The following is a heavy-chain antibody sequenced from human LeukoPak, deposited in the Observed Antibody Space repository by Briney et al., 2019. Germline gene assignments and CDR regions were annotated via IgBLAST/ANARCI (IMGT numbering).Heavy chain of an antibody. CDR3: ARDYPESGTDYYDSSGYYFPIDY. J-gene: IGHJ4*02. CDR2: INPNSGGT. CDR1: GYSFTFYC. V-gene: IGHV1-2*02. Sequence: GASVKLSCKSSGYSFTFYCMHWMRQAPGQGLELMGWINPNSGGTNYAQNFQGGGTMTRDTSISTAYMELSRLRSDDTAVYYCARDYPESGTDYYDSSGYYFPIDYWGQGNLVPVSS. D-gene: IGHD3-22*01.